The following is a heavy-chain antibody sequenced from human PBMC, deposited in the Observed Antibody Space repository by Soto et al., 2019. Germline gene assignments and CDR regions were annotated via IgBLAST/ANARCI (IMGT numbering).Heavy chain of an antibody. CDR2: IYESGST. J-gene: IGHJ4*02. CDR1: GGSISSSSSNY. Sequence: PSETLSLTCAVSGGSISSSSSNYWSWVRQPPGKGLEWIGDIYESGSTNYNPSLTSRVTISMDKSKNQFSLKVTSVTAADSAVYYCARTDSVGYYPYLGQGKLVTVSS. D-gene: IGHD3-22*01. CDR3: ARTDSVGYYPY. V-gene: IGHV4-4*02.